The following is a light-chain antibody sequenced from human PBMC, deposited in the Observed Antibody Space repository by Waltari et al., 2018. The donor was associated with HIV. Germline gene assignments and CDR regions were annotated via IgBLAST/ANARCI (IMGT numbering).Light chain of an antibody. CDR3: QQYFSLPPT. V-gene: IGKV4-1*01. CDR1: RTVLYHSDNKNY. CDR2: WAS. J-gene: IGKJ4*01. Sequence: DIVMTQSPDSLAVSLGETVSINCKSSRTVLYHSDNKNYLAWYQHKPGQAPRVLISWASTRAVMVPSSIPALGVPELFSGSGSGTNFSLTISGLQEDDVAIYYCQQYFSLPPTFGGGTRVERK.